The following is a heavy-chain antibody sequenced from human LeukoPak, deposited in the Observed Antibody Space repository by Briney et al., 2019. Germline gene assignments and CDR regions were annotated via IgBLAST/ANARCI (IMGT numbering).Heavy chain of an antibody. CDR1: GFTFSRYW. D-gene: IGHD3-22*01. CDR2: IKQDGSQK. CDR3: ARHYDSTAYSLDY. V-gene: IGHV3-7*01. Sequence: PGGSLTLSCAASGFTFSRYWMTWVRQAPGKGLEWVANIKQDGSQKFYLDSVKGRFTISRDNAKESLFLQMNSLRAEDTAVYYCARHYDSTAYSLDYWGQGTLVTVSS. J-gene: IGHJ4*02.